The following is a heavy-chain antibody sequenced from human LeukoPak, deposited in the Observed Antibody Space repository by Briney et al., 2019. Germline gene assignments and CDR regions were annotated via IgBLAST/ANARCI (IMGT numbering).Heavy chain of an antibody. CDR2: ISAYNGNT. J-gene: IGHJ5*02. D-gene: IGHD3-3*01. V-gene: IGHV1-18*01. CDR3: ARDPVRFLEWLSYNWFDP. CDR1: GYTFTSYG. Sequence: HGASVKVSCKASGYTFTSYGISWVRQAPGQGLEWMGWISAYNGNTNYAQKLQGRVTMTTDTSTSTAYMELRSLRSDETAVYYCARDPVRFLEWLSYNWFDPWGQGTLVTVSS.